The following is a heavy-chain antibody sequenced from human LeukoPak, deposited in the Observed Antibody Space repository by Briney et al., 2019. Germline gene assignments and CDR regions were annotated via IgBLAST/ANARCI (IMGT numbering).Heavy chain of an antibody. V-gene: IGHV3-21*01. Sequence: GGSLRLSCAASRFTFTTYSMNWVRQAPGKGLEWVSSISSSGSHIYYADSVKGRFSVSRDNGKNSLYLQMNSLRVEDTAVYYCARSIGSDWSPFDYWGQGNLVSVSS. CDR1: RFTFTTYS. CDR3: ARSIGSDWSPFDY. CDR2: ISSSGSHI. D-gene: IGHD3-9*01. J-gene: IGHJ4*02.